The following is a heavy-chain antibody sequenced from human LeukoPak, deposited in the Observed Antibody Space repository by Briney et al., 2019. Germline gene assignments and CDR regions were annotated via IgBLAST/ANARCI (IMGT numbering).Heavy chain of an antibody. Sequence: GGSLRLSCTASGFTFSSYSMNWVRQAPGKGLEWVSYISSSSTIYYADSVKGRFTISRDNAKNTLYLQMNSLRAEDTAIYYCAKDPHIVVVTAMDYWGQGTLVTVSS. V-gene: IGHV3-48*01. J-gene: IGHJ4*02. CDR2: ISSSSTI. D-gene: IGHD2-21*02. CDR1: GFTFSSYS. CDR3: AKDPHIVVVTAMDY.